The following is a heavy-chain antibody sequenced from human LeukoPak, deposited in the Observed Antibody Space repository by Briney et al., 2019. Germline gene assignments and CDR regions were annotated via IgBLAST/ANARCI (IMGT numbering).Heavy chain of an antibody. CDR1: GGSISSYY. CDR3: ARLTAYYYMDV. V-gene: IGHV4-59*01. Sequence: SETLSLTCTVSGGSISSYYWSWIRQPPGKGLEWIGYIYYSGSTNYNPSLKSRVTISVDTSKNQFFLKLSSVTAADTAVYYCARLTAYYYMDVWGKGTTVTVSS. D-gene: IGHD5-18*01. J-gene: IGHJ6*03. CDR2: IYYSGST.